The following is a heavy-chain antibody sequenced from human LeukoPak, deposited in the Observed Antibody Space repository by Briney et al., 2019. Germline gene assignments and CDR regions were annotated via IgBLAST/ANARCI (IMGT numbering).Heavy chain of an antibody. Sequence: ASETLSLTCAVYGGSFSGYYWSWIRQPPGKGLEWIGEINHSGSTNYNPSLKSRVTISVDTSKNQFSLKLSSVTAADTAVYYCARGTGIQLWHYYYYGMGVWGQGTTVTVSS. CDR3: ARGTGIQLWHYYYYGMGV. D-gene: IGHD5-18*01. CDR2: INHSGST. CDR1: GGSFSGYY. J-gene: IGHJ6*02. V-gene: IGHV4-34*01.